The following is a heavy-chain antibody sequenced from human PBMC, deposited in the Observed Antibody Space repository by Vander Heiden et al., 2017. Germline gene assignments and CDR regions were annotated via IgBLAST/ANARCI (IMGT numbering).Heavy chain of an antibody. CDR2: IWYDGSNK. CDR1: GFTFSSYG. V-gene: IGHV3-33*01. CDR3: ARVEMEQWLRVYYYYGMDV. Sequence: QVPLVESGGGVVQPGRSLRLSCAASGFTFSSYGMHWVRQAPGKGLEWVAVIWYDGSNKYYADSVKGRFTISRDNSKNTLYLQMNSLRAEDTAVYYCARVEMEQWLRVYYYYGMDVWGQRTTVTVSS. J-gene: IGHJ6*02. D-gene: IGHD6-19*01.